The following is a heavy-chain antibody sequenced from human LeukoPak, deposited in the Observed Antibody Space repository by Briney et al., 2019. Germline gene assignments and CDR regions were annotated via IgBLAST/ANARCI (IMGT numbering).Heavy chain of an antibody. J-gene: IGHJ4*02. CDR1: GFTFSSYG. CDR2: IRYDGSNK. D-gene: IGHD5-18*01. V-gene: IGHV3-30*02. CDR3: AKDGHRGYSYGLRVDY. Sequence: GGSLRLSCAASGFTFSSYGMHWVHQAPGKGLEWVAFIRYDGSNKYYADSVKGRFTISRDNSKNTLYLQMNSLRAEDTAVYYCAKDGHRGYSYGLRVDYWGQGTLVTVSS.